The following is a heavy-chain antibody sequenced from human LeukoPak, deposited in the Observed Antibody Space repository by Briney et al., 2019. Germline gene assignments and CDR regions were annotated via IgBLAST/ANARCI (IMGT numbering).Heavy chain of an antibody. CDR1: GFTFSNYG. Sequence: PGGSLRLSCAASGFTFSNYGIHWVRQAPGTGLEWVAFMRYDGINKYYADSVKGRFTISRDNSKNTLYLQMNSLRAEDTAVYYCAKAPWGDYACLDYWGQGTLVTVSS. CDR3: AKAPWGDYACLDY. D-gene: IGHD4-17*01. V-gene: IGHV3-30*02. CDR2: MRYDGINK. J-gene: IGHJ4*02.